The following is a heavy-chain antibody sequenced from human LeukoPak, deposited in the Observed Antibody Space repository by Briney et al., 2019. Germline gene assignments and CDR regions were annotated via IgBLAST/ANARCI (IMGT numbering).Heavy chain of an antibody. J-gene: IGHJ6*03. V-gene: IGHV1-69*01. CDR3: ARGEGSVKSVDYYYMDV. Sequence: SVKVSCKASGGTFSSYAISWVRQAPGQGREWMGGIIAIVGTANYAQKFQGRVTINADEYKSTAYMKLSSLRSEDTAVYYCARGEGSVKSVDYYYMDVWGKGTTVTVSS. CDR2: IIAIVGTA. D-gene: IGHD4-11*01. CDR1: GGTFSSYA.